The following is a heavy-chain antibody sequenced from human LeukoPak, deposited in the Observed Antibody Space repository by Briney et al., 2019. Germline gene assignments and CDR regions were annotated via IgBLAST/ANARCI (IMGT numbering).Heavy chain of an antibody. CDR2: ISAYNGNT. CDR3: AKTARCYDSSGYYDY. CDR1: GYTFTSYH. J-gene: IGHJ4*02. D-gene: IGHD3-22*01. V-gene: IGHV1-18*01. Sequence: AASVKVSCKASGYTFTSYHITWVRQAPGQGLEWMGWISAYNGNTNYAQKLQGRVTMTTDSSTGTAYMELRSLRSDDTAVYYCAKTARCYDSSGYYDYWGQGTLVTVSS.